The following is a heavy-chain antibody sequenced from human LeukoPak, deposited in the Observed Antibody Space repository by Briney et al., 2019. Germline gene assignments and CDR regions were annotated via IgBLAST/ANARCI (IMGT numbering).Heavy chain of an antibody. J-gene: IGHJ4*02. CDR2: VDLSDSYT. V-gene: IGHV5-10-1*01. Sequence: ESLKISCKGSGYRFTSYWISWVRQMPGKGLEWMGGVDLSDSYTNSSPSLQGHVTISADKSINTDYLQWSSLKASDTAMYYCARRISYGYYFDYWGQGTLVTVSS. CDR1: GYRFTSYW. CDR3: ARRISYGYYFDY. D-gene: IGHD5-18*01.